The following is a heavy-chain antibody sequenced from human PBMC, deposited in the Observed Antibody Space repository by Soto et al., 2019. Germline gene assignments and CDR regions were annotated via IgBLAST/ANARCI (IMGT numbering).Heavy chain of an antibody. CDR3: AKLGSIATAGNFDY. V-gene: IGHV3-20*04. CDR2: INWNGGST. CDR1: GFTFDDYG. D-gene: IGHD6-13*01. Sequence: PGGSLRLSCAASGFTFDDYGMSWVRQAPGKGLEWVSGINWNGGSTGYADSVKGRFTISRDNAKNSLYLQMNSLRAEDTAVYYCAKLGSIATAGNFDYWGQGTLVTVSS. J-gene: IGHJ4*02.